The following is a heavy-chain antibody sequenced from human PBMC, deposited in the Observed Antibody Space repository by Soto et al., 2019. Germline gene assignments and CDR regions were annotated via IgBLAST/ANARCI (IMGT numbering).Heavy chain of an antibody. CDR2: TSAYNGNT. CDR3: ARDRRCSSTSCYTFGNWFDP. V-gene: IGHV1-18*04. D-gene: IGHD2-2*02. J-gene: IGHJ5*02. Sequence: ASVKVSCKASGYTFTSYGISWVRQAPGQGLEWMGWTSAYNGNTNYAQKLQGRVTMTTDTSTSTAYMELRSLRSDDTAVYYCARDRRCSSTSCYTFGNWFDPWGQGTLVTVSS. CDR1: GYTFTSYG.